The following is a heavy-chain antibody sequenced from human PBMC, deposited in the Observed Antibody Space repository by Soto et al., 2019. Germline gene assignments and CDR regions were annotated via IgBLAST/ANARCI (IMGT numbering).Heavy chain of an antibody. J-gene: IGHJ4*02. CDR2: ISWNSGSI. D-gene: IGHD3-22*01. CDR1: GFTFDDYA. V-gene: IGHV3-9*01. CDR3: AKGYENYYDSSGYLGGFDY. Sequence: GGSLRLSCAASGFTFDDYAMHWVRQAPGKGLEWVSGISWNSGSIGYADSVKGRFTISRDNAKNSLYLQMNSLRAEDTALYYCAKGYENYYDSSGYLGGFDYWGQGTLVTVSS.